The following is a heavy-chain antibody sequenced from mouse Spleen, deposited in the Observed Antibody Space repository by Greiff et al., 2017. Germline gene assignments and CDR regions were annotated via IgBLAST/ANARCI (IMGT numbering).Heavy chain of an antibody. Sequence: EVQLKQSGAELVRPGASVKLSCTASGFNIKDDYMHWVKQRPEQGLEWIGWIDPENGDTEYASKFQGKATITADTSSNTAYLQLSSLTSEDTAVYYCTPHYYDGSYVYWGQGTSVTVSS. J-gene: IGHJ4*01. CDR2: IDPENGDT. V-gene: IGHV14-4*01. D-gene: IGHD1-1*01. CDR1: GFNIKDDY. CDR3: TPHYYDGSYVY.